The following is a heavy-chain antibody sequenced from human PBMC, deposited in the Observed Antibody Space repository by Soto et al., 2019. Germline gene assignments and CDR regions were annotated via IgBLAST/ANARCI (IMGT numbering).Heavy chain of an antibody. CDR2: IVVGSGNT. V-gene: IGHV1-58*01. Sequence: SVKVSCKASGFTFISSAVQWVRQARGQRLEWIGWIVVGSGNTNYAQKFQERVTITRDMSTSTAYMELSSLRSEDTAVYYCAAGLYYDILTDYYYYYGMDVWGQGTTVTVSS. CDR1: GFTFISSA. J-gene: IGHJ6*02. D-gene: IGHD3-9*01. CDR3: AAGLYYDILTDYYYYYGMDV.